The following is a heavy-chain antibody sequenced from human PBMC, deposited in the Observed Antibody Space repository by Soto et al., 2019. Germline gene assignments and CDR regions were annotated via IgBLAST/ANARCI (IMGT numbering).Heavy chain of an antibody. CDR2: IWYDGSNK. Sequence: AGGSLRLSCAASGFTFSSYGMHWVRQAPGKGLEWVAVIWYDGSNKYYADSVKGRFTISRDNSKSTLYLQMNSLRAEDTAVYYCAREGYYYDSSGYYPFDYWGQGTLVTVSS. CDR1: GFTFSSYG. V-gene: IGHV3-33*01. D-gene: IGHD3-22*01. J-gene: IGHJ4*02. CDR3: AREGYYYDSSGYYPFDY.